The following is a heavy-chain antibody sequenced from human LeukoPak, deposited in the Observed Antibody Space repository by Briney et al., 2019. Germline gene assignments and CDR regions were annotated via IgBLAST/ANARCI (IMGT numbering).Heavy chain of an antibody. CDR1: GGSISSGSYY. V-gene: IGHV4-61*02. CDR3: ATEGFVGARVRDI. J-gene: IGHJ3*02. CDR2: IYTSGST. Sequence: SQTLSLTCTVSGGSISSGSYYWSWIRQPAGKGLEWIGRIYTSGSTNYNPSLKSRVTISVDTSKNQFSLKLSSVTAADTAAYYCATEGFVGARVRDIWGQGTMVTVSS. D-gene: IGHD1-26*01.